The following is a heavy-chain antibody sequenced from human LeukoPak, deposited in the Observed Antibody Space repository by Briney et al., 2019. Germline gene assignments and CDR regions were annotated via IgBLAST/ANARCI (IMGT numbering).Heavy chain of an antibody. V-gene: IGHV4-34*01. D-gene: IGHD1-26*01. CDR1: GFTVSSNY. Sequence: GSLRLSCAASGFTVSSNYMSWVRQPPGKGLEWIGEINHSGSTNYNPSLKSRVTISVDTSKNQFSLKLSSVTAADTAVYYCARPLLSPRSPKGGAFDIWGQGTMVTVSS. CDR3: ARPLLSPRSPKGGAFDI. J-gene: IGHJ3*02. CDR2: INHSGST.